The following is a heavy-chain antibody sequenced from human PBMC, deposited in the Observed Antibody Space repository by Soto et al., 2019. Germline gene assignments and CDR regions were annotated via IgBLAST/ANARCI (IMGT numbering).Heavy chain of an antibody. CDR3: ARVLPGIAAAYDAFDV. J-gene: IGHJ3*01. V-gene: IGHV4-61*01. Sequence: QVQLQESGPGLVKPSDTLSLTCTVSGDSVISSTYYWSWIRQPPGKGLEWIGYIYYDGGTTYNSSLKIRVTIATDTSRSQISMQLTSATTADTAVYYCARVLPGIAAAYDAFDVWGQGTMVTVSS. D-gene: IGHD6-13*01. CDR2: IYYDGGT. CDR1: GDSVISSTYY.